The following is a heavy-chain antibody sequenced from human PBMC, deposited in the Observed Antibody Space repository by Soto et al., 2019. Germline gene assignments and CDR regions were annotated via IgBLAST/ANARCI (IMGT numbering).Heavy chain of an antibody. V-gene: IGHV1-69*18. D-gene: IGHD1-20*01. J-gene: IGHJ4*02. CDR1: ACTFVNYA. Sequence: VQLVPSGAEVQKPGSSVKVSCKASACTFVNYAITCVRQAPGHGLELMGTITPMFGTTYNAQKFNGRVAFTADESTSTDFMELSGLRSQDTAVYYCARVALSGILLGGFDSWGQGTLVTVSS. CDR2: ITPMFGTT. CDR3: ARVALSGILLGGFDS.